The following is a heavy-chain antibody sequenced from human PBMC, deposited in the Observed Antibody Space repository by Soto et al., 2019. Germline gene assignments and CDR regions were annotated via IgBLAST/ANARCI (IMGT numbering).Heavy chain of an antibody. V-gene: IGHV4-34*01. Sequence: KPSETLSLTCAVYGGSFSGYYWTWIRQPPGTGLEWIGEINHSGSTNYNPSLKSRVTISVDTSKNQFSLKLTSVTPADTAVYYCARDKIAGLFDYWGQGTLVX. CDR1: GGSFSGYY. J-gene: IGHJ4*02. CDR2: INHSGST. CDR3: ARDKIAGLFDY. D-gene: IGHD2-21*01.